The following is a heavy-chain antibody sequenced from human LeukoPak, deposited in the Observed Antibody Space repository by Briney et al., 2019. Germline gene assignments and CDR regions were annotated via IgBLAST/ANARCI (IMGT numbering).Heavy chain of an antibody. V-gene: IGHV1-2*02. J-gene: IGHJ4*02. Sequence: ASVKVSCRASGYTFTGYYTHWVRQAPGQGLEWMGWINPNSGGTNYAQKFQGRVTMTRDTSISTAYMELSRLRSDDTAVYYCAREGPEVTATSIDYWGQGTLVTVSS. D-gene: IGHD2-21*02. CDR3: AREGPEVTATSIDY. CDR2: INPNSGGT. CDR1: GYTFTGYY.